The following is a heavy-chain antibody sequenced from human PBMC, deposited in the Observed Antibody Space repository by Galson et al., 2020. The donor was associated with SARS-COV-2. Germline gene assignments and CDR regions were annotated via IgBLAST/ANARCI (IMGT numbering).Heavy chain of an antibody. CDR2: IGTAGDT. D-gene: IGHD6-13*01. Sequence: GGSLRLSCAASGFTFSSYDMHWVRQATGKGLEWVSAIGTAGDTYYPGSVKGRFTISRENAKNSLYLQMNSLRAGDTAVYYCGRGAYSSSWQNYYYYYYRDVWGKGTTVTGYS. V-gene: IGHV3-13*01. CDR3: GRGAYSSSWQNYYYYYYRDV. J-gene: IGHJ6*03. CDR1: GFTFSSYD.